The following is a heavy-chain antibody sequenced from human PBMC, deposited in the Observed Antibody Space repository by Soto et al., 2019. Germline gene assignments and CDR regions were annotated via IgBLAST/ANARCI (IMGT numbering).Heavy chain of an antibody. Sequence: EVQLLESGGGLVQPGGSRRLSCAASGFTFSSYAMWWVGQAPGKGLECVSAISGGGETTYYADSVKGRFTISRDNSKNTLYLQMNSLRAEDTAVYYCAFNSGSGSYYFDYWGQGTLVTVSS. V-gene: IGHV3-23*01. CDR1: GFTFSSYA. CDR3: AFNSGSGSYYFDY. D-gene: IGHD3-10*01. CDR2: ISGGGETT. J-gene: IGHJ4*02.